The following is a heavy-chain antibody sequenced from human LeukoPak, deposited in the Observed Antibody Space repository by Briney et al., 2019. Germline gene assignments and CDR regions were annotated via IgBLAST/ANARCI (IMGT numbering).Heavy chain of an antibody. J-gene: IGHJ4*02. V-gene: IGHV1-24*01. Sequence: GASVTVSCTVSGYTLTELSMHWVRQAPGKVLEWMGGFDPEDGETIYAQKFQGRVTMTEDTSTDTAYMELSSLRSEDTAVYYCATPRRDDSSGSLVYWGQGTLVTVSS. CDR1: GYTLTELS. CDR2: FDPEDGET. D-gene: IGHD3-22*01. CDR3: ATPRRDDSSGSLVY.